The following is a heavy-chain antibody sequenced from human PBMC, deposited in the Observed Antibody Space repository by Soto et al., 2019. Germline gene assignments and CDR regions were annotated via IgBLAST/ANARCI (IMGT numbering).Heavy chain of an antibody. Sequence: QVQLVQSGAEVKKPGSSVKVSCKASGGTFSSYSINWVRQAPGQGLEWMGGIIPIFGTANYAQKFQGRVTITADESTSTAYMELSSLRSEDTAADYCARDGGRRSGGIDYWGQGTLVTVSS. CDR2: IIPIFGTA. J-gene: IGHJ4*02. V-gene: IGHV1-69*01. CDR3: ARDGGRRSGGIDY. D-gene: IGHD1-26*01. CDR1: GGTFSSYS.